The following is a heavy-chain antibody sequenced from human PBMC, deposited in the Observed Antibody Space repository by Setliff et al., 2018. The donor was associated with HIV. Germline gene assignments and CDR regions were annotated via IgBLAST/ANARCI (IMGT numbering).Heavy chain of an antibody. D-gene: IGHD3-10*01. CDR2: IDSSGTT. CDR3: ARDRHSSGLGSYGP. Sequence: SETLSLTCTISGGSFGVYRWSWIRQSAGRGLEWIGRIDSSGTTDYKPSLKGRVAISVDTSRNQFSLRVTSVTAADTAVYFCARDRHSSGLGSYGPWGPGILVAV. V-gene: IGHV4-4*07. CDR1: GGSFGVYR. J-gene: IGHJ5*02.